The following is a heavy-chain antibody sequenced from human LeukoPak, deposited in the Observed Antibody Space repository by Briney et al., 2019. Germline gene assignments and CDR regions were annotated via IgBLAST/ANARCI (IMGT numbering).Heavy chain of an antibody. J-gene: IGHJ4*02. Sequence: PGGSVRLSCAASGFTFSSYVMSWVRQAPGKGLEWVSAISGVGGTTYYADSVKGRFTISRDNSKNTLYLQMNSLRAEDTAVYYCAKTYSSSWSTDYWGQGTLVTVSS. CDR2: ISGVGGTT. CDR1: GFTFSSYV. CDR3: AKTYSSSWSTDY. D-gene: IGHD6-13*01. V-gene: IGHV3-23*01.